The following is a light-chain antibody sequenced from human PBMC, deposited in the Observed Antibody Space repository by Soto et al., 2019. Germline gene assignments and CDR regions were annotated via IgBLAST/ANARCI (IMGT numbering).Light chain of an antibody. V-gene: IGLV2-14*01. J-gene: IGLJ1*01. Sequence: QSVLTQPASVSGSPGQSITISCTGTSSDVGGYNYVSWYQQHPGKAPKLLIFEVNNRPSGVSNRFSGSKSGNTASLTLSGLQAEDEADYYCTSYASSAARVFGTGTKVTVL. CDR2: EVN. CDR1: SSDVGGYNY. CDR3: TSYASSAARV.